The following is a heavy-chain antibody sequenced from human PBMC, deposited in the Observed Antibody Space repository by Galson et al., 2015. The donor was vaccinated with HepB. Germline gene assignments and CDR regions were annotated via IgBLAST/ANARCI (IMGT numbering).Heavy chain of an antibody. J-gene: IGHJ4*02. CDR1: GFTFSNAW. D-gene: IGHD3-22*01. Sequence: SLRLSCAASGFTFSNAWMNWVRQAPGKGLEWVGRIKSKTDGGTTDYAAPVKGRFTISRDDSKNTLYLQMNSLKTEDTAVYYCTTGYYYDSSGYYSDYWGQGTLVTVSS. CDR2: IKSKTDGGTT. V-gene: IGHV3-15*01. CDR3: TTGYYYDSSGYYSDY.